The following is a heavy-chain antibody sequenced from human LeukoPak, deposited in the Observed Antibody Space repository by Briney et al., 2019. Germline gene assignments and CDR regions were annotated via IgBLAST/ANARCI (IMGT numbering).Heavy chain of an antibody. CDR1: GFTFEDYA. D-gene: IGHD3-3*01. V-gene: IGHV3-9*01. CDR2: IGWNSGSL. CDR3: VKGRRRNDFRSGWGYGLDV. J-gene: IGHJ6*02. Sequence: PGGSLRLSCAASGFTFEDYAMHWVRQGPGKGLEWVAGIGWNSGSLGYADSVKGRFTISRDNAKNSLYLQMNSLKAEDTAFYYCVKGRRRNDFRSGWGYGLDVWGQGTTVTVSS.